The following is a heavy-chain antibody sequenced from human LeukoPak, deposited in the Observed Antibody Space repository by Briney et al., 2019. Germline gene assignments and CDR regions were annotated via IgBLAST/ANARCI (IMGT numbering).Heavy chain of an antibody. CDR1: GGSFSGYY. Sequence: SETLSLTCAVYGGSFSGYYWSWIRQPPGKGLEWIGEINHSGSTNYNPSLKSRVTISVDTSKNQFSLMLSSVTAADTAVYYCARVLDSSGYYYLLYYYGMDVWGQGTTVTVSS. V-gene: IGHV4-34*01. D-gene: IGHD3-22*01. CDR2: INHSGST. J-gene: IGHJ6*02. CDR3: ARVLDSSGYYYLLYYYGMDV.